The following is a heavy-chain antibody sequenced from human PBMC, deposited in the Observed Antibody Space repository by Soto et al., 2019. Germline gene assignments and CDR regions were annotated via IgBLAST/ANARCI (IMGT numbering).Heavy chain of an antibody. V-gene: IGHV3-23*01. J-gene: IGHJ5*02. Sequence: VQLSESGGDLRQPGGSLRLSCAASGFTFNNYAMTWVRQTPGKGLEWVSGISDSGGLNYYADSVTGRFTVSRDNSKNILYLQMDNLRDEDTALYYCAREVGAPSGWLDPWGQGTQVTVSS. CDR1: GFTFNNYA. D-gene: IGHD3-3*01. CDR3: AREVGAPSGWLDP. CDR2: ISDSGGLN.